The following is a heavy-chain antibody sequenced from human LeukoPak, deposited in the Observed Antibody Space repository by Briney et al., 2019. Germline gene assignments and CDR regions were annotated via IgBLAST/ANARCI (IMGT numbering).Heavy chain of an antibody. J-gene: IGHJ4*02. CDR1: GFTFSSYS. Sequence: PGGSLRLSCAASGFTFSSYSMNWVRQAPGKGLEWVSSISSSSSYIYYADSVKGRFTISRDNAKNSLYLQMNSLRAEDTAVYYCARDWRDYDILNSYCFDYWGQRTLVTVSS. D-gene: IGHD3-9*01. V-gene: IGHV3-21*01. CDR2: ISSSSSYI. CDR3: ARDWRDYDILNSYCFDY.